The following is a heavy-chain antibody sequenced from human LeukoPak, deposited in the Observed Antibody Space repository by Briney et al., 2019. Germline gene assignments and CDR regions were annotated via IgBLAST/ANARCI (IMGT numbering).Heavy chain of an antibody. CDR1: GFIFSSYG. D-gene: IGHD1-26*01. CDR3: ARAGSGSHPKELGAFDI. Sequence: GGSLRLSCAASGFIFSSYGMHWVRQAPGKGLEWVAVIWFDGDNKYYAESVKGRFTISRDNSKNTLYLQMNSLRVEDTAVYYCARAGSGSHPKELGAFDIWGQGTMVAVS. J-gene: IGHJ3*02. CDR2: IWFDGDNK. V-gene: IGHV3-33*01.